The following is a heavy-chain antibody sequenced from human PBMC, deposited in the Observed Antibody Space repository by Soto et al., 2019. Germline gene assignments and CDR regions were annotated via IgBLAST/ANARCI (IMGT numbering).Heavy chain of an antibody. CDR1: GGSISSGNYY. Sequence: QVQLQESGPGLVKPSQTLSLTCTVSGGSISSGNYYWSWIRQPPGKGLEWMGFISYSGSTYYSLSLKSRVTISVDTSKTPFSLNLSFVTAADTAVYYCATMGTPATGLYYFDYWGQGTLVTVSS. D-gene: IGHD5-18*01. CDR3: ATMGTPATGLYYFDY. J-gene: IGHJ4*02. CDR2: ISYSGST. V-gene: IGHV4-30-4*01.